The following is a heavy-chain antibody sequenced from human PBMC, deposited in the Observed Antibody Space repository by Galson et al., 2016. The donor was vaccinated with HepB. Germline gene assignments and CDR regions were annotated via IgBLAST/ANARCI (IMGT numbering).Heavy chain of an antibody. D-gene: IGHD5-12*01. CDR3: GRAGYGLASPSYSHFYGLDI. V-gene: IGHV1-24*01. J-gene: IGHJ6*02. CDR1: GYTLSDLS. Sequence: SVKVSCKVSGYTLSDLSMHWVRQVPGEGLEWIGGFDPDEGEIVYAQKFQGRVTMTEDTSTVTAYMELHSLRSEDTAVYFCGRAGYGLASPSYSHFYGLDIWGQGTTVTVSS. CDR2: FDPDEGEI.